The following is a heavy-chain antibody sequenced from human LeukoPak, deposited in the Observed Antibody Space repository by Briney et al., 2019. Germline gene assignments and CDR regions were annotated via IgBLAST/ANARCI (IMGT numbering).Heavy chain of an antibody. CDR1: GYTFTGYY. J-gene: IGHJ6*03. CDR2: INPNSGGT. V-gene: IGHV1-2*02. CDR3: ARLAAAGTTGVYYYYMDV. Sequence: ASVKVSCKASGYTFTGYYMHWVRQAPGQGLEWMGWINPNSGGTNYAQKFQGRVTMTRDTSISTAYMELSRLRSDDTAVYYCARLAAAGTTGVYYYYMDVWGKGTTVTVSS. D-gene: IGHD6-13*01.